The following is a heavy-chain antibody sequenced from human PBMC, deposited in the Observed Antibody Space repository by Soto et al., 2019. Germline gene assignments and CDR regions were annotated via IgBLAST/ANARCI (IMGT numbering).Heavy chain of an antibody. D-gene: IGHD5-12*01. Sequence: GASVKVSCKASGYTFTSYAMHWVRQAPGQRLEWMGWINADSGDTNYAQKFQGWVTITRDTSISTAYMELSRLRSDDPAVYYCARAFSGYDYRPGYWGQGTLVTVSS. V-gene: IGHV1-2*04. CDR1: GYTFTSYA. CDR3: ARAFSGYDYRPGY. J-gene: IGHJ4*02. CDR2: INADSGDT.